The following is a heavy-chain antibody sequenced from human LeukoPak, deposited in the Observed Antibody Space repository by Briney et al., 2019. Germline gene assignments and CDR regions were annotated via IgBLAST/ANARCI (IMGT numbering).Heavy chain of an antibody. CDR3: ARDRDGYDY. J-gene: IGHJ4*02. D-gene: IGHD5-12*01. V-gene: IGHV4-4*07. Sequence: PSETLSLTCTVSGGSISNYYWSWIRQPAGKGLEWIGRIDTSGSTTHNPSLKSRVTMSVDTSKNQFSLMLNSVTAADTAVYYCARDRDGYDYWGQGTLVTVSS. CDR1: GGSISNYY. CDR2: IDTSGST.